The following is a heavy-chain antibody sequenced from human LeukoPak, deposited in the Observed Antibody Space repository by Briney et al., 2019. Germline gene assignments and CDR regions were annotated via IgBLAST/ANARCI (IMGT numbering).Heavy chain of an antibody. D-gene: IGHD3-9*01. J-gene: IGHJ6*03. Sequence: GESLKISCKASGYNFINFWIVWVRQAPGKGLEWVSSIGGRGGSAYYADSVKGRFTISRDNSKNTLYLRMNSLRAEDTAVYYCAKQGRDWLRDYYYYMDVWGKGTTVTISS. CDR3: AKQGRDWLRDYYYYMDV. CDR1: GYNFINFW. V-gene: IGHV3-23*01. CDR2: IGGRGGSA.